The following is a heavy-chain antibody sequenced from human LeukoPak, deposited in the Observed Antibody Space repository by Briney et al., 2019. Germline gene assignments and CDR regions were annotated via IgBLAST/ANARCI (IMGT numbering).Heavy chain of an antibody. CDR1: GFTFSGHW. J-gene: IGHJ4*02. D-gene: IGHD1-14*01. CDR3: TRDRSRAEDD. Sequence: GGSLRLSCAASGFTFSGHWMSWVRQAQGKGLEWVANINLGGSDKYYVDSVKGRFTISRDNANNLLYLQMNSLRGEDTAVYYCTRDRSRAEDDWGQGTLVTVSS. CDR2: INLGGSDK. V-gene: IGHV3-7*01.